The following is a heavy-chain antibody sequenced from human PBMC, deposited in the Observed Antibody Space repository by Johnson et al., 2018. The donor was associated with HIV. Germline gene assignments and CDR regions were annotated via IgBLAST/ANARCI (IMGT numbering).Heavy chain of an antibody. V-gene: IGHV3-64*01. CDR3: ARVHIYCSGGSCYHLEHPFI. CDR2: ISSNGGST. D-gene: IGHD2-15*01. J-gene: IGHJ3*02. CDR1: GFTFSSYA. Sequence: MLLVESGGGLVQPGGSLRLSCAASGFTFSSYAMHWVRQAPGKGLEYVSAISSNGGSTYYANSVRGRFTITRDNVKNFLYLQMNTLGVEDTAVDYCARVHIYCSGGSCYHLEHPFIWGQGTMVIVSS.